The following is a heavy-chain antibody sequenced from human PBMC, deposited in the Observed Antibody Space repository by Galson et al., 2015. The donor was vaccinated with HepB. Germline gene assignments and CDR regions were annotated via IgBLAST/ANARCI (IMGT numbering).Heavy chain of an antibody. CDR2: INSDGSST. D-gene: IGHD6-19*01. J-gene: IGHJ4*02. Sequence: SLRLSCAASGFTFSSYWMHWVRHAPGKGLVWVSRINSDGSSTYYADSVKGRFTISRDNAKNTLYLQMNSLRAEDTAVYYCARERSRAVAGDYWGQGTLVTVSS. CDR3: ARERSRAVAGDY. CDR1: GFTFSSYW. V-gene: IGHV3-74*01.